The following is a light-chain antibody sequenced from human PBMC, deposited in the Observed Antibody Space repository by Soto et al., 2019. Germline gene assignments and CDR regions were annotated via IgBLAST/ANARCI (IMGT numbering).Light chain of an antibody. CDR2: DVS. V-gene: IGLV2-14*01. CDR3: SSYTSSRV. J-gene: IGLJ1*01. CDR1: SSDVGGYNY. Sequence: SALPQPASVSGSPGQSITISCTGTSSDVGGYNYVSWYQQHPGKAPKLMIYDVSNRPSGVSNRFSGSKSGNTASLTISGLQAEDEADYYCSSYTSSRVFGTGTKVTVL.